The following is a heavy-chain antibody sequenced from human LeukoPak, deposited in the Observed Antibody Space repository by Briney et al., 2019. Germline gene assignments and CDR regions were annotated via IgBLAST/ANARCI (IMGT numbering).Heavy chain of an antibody. Sequence: SETLSLTCTVSGSGYSISGGFYWGRIRQPPGKGLEWIGSIYHTGSTYYNPSLKSRATISVDTSKNQFSLKLKFVTAADTAVYYCAGQFDSSGSYFYWGQGTLVTVSS. J-gene: IGHJ4*02. CDR3: AGQFDSSGSYFY. CDR2: IYHTGST. V-gene: IGHV4-38-2*02. CDR1: GSGYSISGGFY. D-gene: IGHD3-22*01.